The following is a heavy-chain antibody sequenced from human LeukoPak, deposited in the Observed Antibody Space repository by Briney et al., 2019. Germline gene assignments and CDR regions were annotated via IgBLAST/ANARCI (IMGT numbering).Heavy chain of an antibody. Sequence: GGSLRLSCAASGFTFSNYGIHWVRQAPGKGLEWVAFIWYDGSNKYYADSVKGRFTIPRDNSKNTLYLQMNSLRAEDTAVYYCAKDSGGNQFSYYMDVWGKGTTVTVSS. J-gene: IGHJ6*03. CDR2: IWYDGSNK. D-gene: IGHD4-23*01. V-gene: IGHV3-30*02. CDR1: GFTFSNYG. CDR3: AKDSGGNQFSYYMDV.